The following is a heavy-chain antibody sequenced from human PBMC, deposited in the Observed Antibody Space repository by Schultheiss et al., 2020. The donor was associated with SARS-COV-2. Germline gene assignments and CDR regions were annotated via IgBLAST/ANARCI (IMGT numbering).Heavy chain of an antibody. CDR3: AREARGYCSSTSCSYYYYGMDV. CDR1: GYTFTGYY. J-gene: IGHJ6*02. Sequence: ASVKVSCKASGYTFTGYYMHWVRQAPGQGLEWMGWINPNSGGTNYAQKLQGRVTMTTDTSTSTAYMELRSLRSEDTAVYYCAREARGYCSSTSCSYYYYGMDVWGQGTTVTVSS. CDR2: INPNSGGT. D-gene: IGHD2-2*01. V-gene: IGHV1-2*02.